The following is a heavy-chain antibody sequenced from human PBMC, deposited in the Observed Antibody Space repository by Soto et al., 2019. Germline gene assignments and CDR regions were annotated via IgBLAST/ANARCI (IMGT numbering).Heavy chain of an antibody. CDR1: GFTFSSYA. D-gene: IGHD5-18*01. V-gene: IGHV3-30-3*01. CDR3: ARDSRGYSYGP. CDR2: ISYDGSNK. J-gene: IGHJ5*02. Sequence: GGSLRLSCAASGFTFSSYAMHWVRQAPGKGLEWVAVISYDGSNKYYADSVKGRFTISRDNSKNTLYLQMNSLRAEDTAVYYCARDSRGYSYGPWGQGTLVTVSS.